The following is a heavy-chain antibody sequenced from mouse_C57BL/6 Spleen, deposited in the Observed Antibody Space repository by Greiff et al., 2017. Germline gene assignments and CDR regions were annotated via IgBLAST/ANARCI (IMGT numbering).Heavy chain of an antibody. J-gene: IGHJ2*01. CDR3: ASLMRGY. CDR2: ISSGRSTI. D-gene: IGHD1-2*01. V-gene: IGHV5-17*01. Sequence: EVKLVESGGGLVKPGGSLTLSCAASGFTFSDYGMHWVRQAPEKGLAWVAYISSGRSTIYYADTVKGRFTISRDNAKNTLFLQMTSLRSEDTAMYYCASLMRGYWGQGTTLTVSS. CDR1: GFTFSDYG.